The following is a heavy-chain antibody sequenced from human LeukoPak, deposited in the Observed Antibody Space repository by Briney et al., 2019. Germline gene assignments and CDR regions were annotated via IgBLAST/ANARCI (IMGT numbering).Heavy chain of an antibody. CDR2: IIPFFGTA. CDR1: GGTFSSYA. D-gene: IGHD3-3*01. J-gene: IGHJ6*03. Sequence: ASVKVSCKASGGTFSSYAISWVRQAPGQGLEWMGGIIPFFGTANYAQKFQGRVTITADESTSTAYMELSSLRSEDTAVYYCARDVGAIFGVVIDRYYYYNMDVWGKGTTVTVSS. V-gene: IGHV1-69*13. CDR3: ARDVGAIFGVVIDRYYYYNMDV.